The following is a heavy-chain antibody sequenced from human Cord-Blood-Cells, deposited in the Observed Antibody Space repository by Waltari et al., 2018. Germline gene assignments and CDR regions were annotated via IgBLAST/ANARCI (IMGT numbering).Heavy chain of an antibody. D-gene: IGHD3-10*01. CDR2: INHSGST. J-gene: IGHJ4*02. CDR3: ARMVSVRGVIFDY. CDR1: GRSFRGYY. V-gene: IGHV4-34*01. Sequence: VQLQQWGSGPLMPSETLSLTCAVYGRSFRGYYWSWSRQPPGTGLEWMGEINHSGSTNYNPSLKSRVTISVDTSKNQFSLKLSSVTAADTAVYYCARMVSVRGVIFDYWGQGTLVTVSS.